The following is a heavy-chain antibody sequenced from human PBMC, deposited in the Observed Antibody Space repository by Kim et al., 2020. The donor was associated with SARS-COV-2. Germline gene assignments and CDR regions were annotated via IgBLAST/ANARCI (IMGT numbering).Heavy chain of an antibody. Sequence: GGSLRLSCAASGFTFSNAWMSWVRQAPGKGLEWVGRIKSKTDGGTTDYAAPVKGRFTISRDDSKNTLYLQMNSLKTEDTAVYYCTTESVKELRYFDWLLVPFDYWGQGTLVTVSS. CDR1: GFTFSNAW. V-gene: IGHV3-15*01. J-gene: IGHJ4*02. CDR2: IKSKTDGGTT. D-gene: IGHD3-9*01. CDR3: TTESVKELRYFDWLLVPFDY.